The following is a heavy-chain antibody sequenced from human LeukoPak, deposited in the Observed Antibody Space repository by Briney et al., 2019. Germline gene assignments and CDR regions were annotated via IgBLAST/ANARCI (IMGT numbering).Heavy chain of an antibody. CDR2: IYPGDSDT. CDR1: GYNFTIRW. J-gene: IGHJ4*02. D-gene: IGHD4-11*01. Sequence: GESLKISCKGSGYNFTIRWIGWVRQMPGKGLEWMGIIYPGDSDTRYSPSFQGQITISADKSISTAYVQWSSLKASDTAMYYCARSHDYSNYVAFRGQGTLVTVSS. V-gene: IGHV5-51*01. CDR3: ARSHDYSNYVAF.